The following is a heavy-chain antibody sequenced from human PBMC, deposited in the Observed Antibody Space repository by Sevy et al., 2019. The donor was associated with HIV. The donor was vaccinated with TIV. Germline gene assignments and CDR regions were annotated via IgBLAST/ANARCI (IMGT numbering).Heavy chain of an antibody. J-gene: IGHJ6*02. CDR1: GGTFSNYI. D-gene: IGHD1-26*01. CDR2: LIPIFGTA. V-gene: IGHV1-69*13. CDR3: ANMSSAFRDSGNSIYYGMDV. Sequence: ASVKVSCKASGGTFSNYIISWVRQAPGQGLEWMGGLIPIFGTANYAQKFQGRVTISADGSTSSVYMELSSLRSEDTAVYYCANMSSAFRDSGNSIYYGMDVWGQGTTVTVSS.